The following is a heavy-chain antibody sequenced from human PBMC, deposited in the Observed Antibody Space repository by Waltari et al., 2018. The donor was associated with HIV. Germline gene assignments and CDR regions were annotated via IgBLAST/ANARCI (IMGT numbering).Heavy chain of an antibody. J-gene: IGHJ4*02. V-gene: IGHV4-39*01. CDR2: VYYSGSS. Sequence: QLQLQASGPGLVKPSETLSLTCTVSGGSFRTSAYFWGWIRQPPGKGQEGIGSVYYSGSSYYNPSLKGRVTISVDTSKNQFSLKLSSVIAADTAVYYCVAGYYGRGDYWGQGTLVTVSS. CDR3: VAGYYGRGDY. CDR1: GGSFRTSAYF. D-gene: IGHD3-3*01.